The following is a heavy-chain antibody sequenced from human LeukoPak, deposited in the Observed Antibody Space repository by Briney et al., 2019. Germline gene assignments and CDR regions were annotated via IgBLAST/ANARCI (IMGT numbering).Heavy chain of an antibody. CDR2: VSHRGST. V-gene: IGHV4-38-2*02. CDR1: GYSISNGYY. J-gene: IGHJ4*02. Sequence: SETLSLTCTVSGYSISNGYYWGWIRQSPGKGLEWVGSVSHRGSTYYNPSLRSRVTISVDRSKQKFSLRLTSVTAADTAVYYCARDSALAQAVMFDYWGQGTLVTVSS. D-gene: IGHD6-19*01. CDR3: ARDSALAQAVMFDY.